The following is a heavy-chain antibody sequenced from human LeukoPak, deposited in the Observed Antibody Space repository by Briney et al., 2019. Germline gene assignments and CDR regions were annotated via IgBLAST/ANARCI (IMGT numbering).Heavy chain of an antibody. CDR1: GFTFSSYS. V-gene: IGHV3-21*01. CDR3: ARDLRFPVDY. CDR2: ISSSSSYI. J-gene: IGHJ4*02. Sequence: PGGCLRLSCAASGFTFSSYSMNWVRQAPGKGVEWVSSISSSSSYIYYADSVKGRFTISRDNAKHSLYLQMNSLRAEDTAVYYCARDLRFPVDYWGQGTLVTVSS. D-gene: IGHD3-3*01.